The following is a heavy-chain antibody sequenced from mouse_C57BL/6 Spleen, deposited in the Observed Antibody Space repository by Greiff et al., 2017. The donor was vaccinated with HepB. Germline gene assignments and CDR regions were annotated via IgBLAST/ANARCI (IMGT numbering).Heavy chain of an antibody. Sequence: EVKLVESGGGLVKPGGSLKLSCAASGFTFSDYGMHWVRQAPEKGLEWVAYISSGSSTTYYADTVKGRFTISRDNAKNTLFLQMTSLRSEDTAMYYCARDYGSSYWYFDVWGTGTTVTVSS. J-gene: IGHJ1*03. CDR3: ARDYGSSYWYFDV. V-gene: IGHV5-17*01. CDR1: GFTFSDYG. CDR2: ISSGSSTT. D-gene: IGHD1-1*01.